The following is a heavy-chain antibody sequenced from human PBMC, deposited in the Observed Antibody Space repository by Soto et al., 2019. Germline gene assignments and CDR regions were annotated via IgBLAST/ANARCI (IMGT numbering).Heavy chain of an antibody. V-gene: IGHV3-9*01. CDR2: ISWNSGSI. CDR1: GFTFDDYA. D-gene: IGHD3-10*01. Sequence: GGSLRLSCAASGFTFDDYAMHWVRQAPGKGLEWVSGISWNSGSIGYADSVKGRFTISRDNAKNSLYLQMNSLRAEDTALYYCAKDSSDYGSGSYYSNWFDPWGQGTLVTVSS. J-gene: IGHJ5*02. CDR3: AKDSSDYGSGSYYSNWFDP.